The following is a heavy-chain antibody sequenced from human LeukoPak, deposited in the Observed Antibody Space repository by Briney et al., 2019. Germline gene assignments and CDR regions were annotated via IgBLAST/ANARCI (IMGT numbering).Heavy chain of an antibody. D-gene: IGHD1-26*01. V-gene: IGHV3-21*01. CDR2: IGSSSSYI. J-gene: IGHJ5*02. CDR3: ARDSEVGATTPWFDP. Sequence: GGSLRLSCAASGFTFSSYSMNWVRQAPGKGLEWVSSIGSSSSYIYYADSVKGRFTISRDNAKNSLYLQMNSLRAEDTAVYYCARDSEVGATTPWFDPWGQGTLVTVSS. CDR1: GFTFSSYS.